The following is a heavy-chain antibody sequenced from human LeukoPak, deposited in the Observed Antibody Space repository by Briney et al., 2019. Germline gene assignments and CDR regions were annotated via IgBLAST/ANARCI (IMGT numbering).Heavy chain of an antibody. V-gene: IGHV1-69*04. J-gene: IGHJ6*02. D-gene: IGHD2-21*02. Sequence: ASVKVSCKASGGTFSSYAISWVRQAPGQGLEWMGRIIPILGTANYAQKFQGRVTITADKSTSTAYMELSSLRSEDTAVYYCARDQLYCGGDCYKYYGMDVWGQGTTVTVSS. CDR1: GGTFSSYA. CDR3: ARDQLYCGGDCYKYYGMDV. CDR2: IIPILGTA.